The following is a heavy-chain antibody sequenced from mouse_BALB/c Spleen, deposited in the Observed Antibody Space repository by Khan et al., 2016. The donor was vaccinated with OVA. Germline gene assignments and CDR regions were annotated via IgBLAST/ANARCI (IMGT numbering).Heavy chain of an antibody. D-gene: IGHD2-14*01. CDR2: IYPYNDDT. CDR1: GYTFTSYV. CDR3: ARNYRYDVYFDY. J-gene: IGHJ2*01. Sequence: VQLQQSGPELVKPGASVKMSCKASGYTFTSYVMHWMRQKPGQGLEWIGYIYPYNDDTKYNETFKGKATLTSDKSSSTAYMELSSLTSEDSAVYYCARNYRYDVYFDYWGQGTTLTVSS. V-gene: IGHV1S136*01.